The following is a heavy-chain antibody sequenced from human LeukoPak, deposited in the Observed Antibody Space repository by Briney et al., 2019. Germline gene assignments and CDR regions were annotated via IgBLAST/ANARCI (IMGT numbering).Heavy chain of an antibody. V-gene: IGHV3-23*01. J-gene: IGHJ4*02. CDR1: GFTFSSYW. D-gene: IGHD3-3*02. CDR2: ISGSGDNT. CDR3: AKAFSGGKWTPDY. Sequence: GSLRLSCAASGFTFSSYWMNWARQAPGKGLEWVSAISGSGDNTYYADSVKGRFTVSRDNSKDTLYLQMNSLRADDTAVYYCAKAFSGGKWTPDYWGQGTLVTVSS.